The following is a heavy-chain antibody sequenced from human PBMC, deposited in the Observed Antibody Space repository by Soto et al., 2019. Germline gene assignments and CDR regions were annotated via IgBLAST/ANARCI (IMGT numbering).Heavy chain of an antibody. V-gene: IGHV4-30-2*01. J-gene: IGHJ5*02. CDR2: IHRSGST. CDR3: ARVAGSGWYDE. D-gene: IGHD6-19*01. CDR1: GGSISSGGYS. Sequence: LSLTCAVSGGSISSGGYSWSWIRQPAGGGLEWIGDIHRSGSTYYNPSLKSRVTMSVDRSKHQFSLNLSSVTAADTAVYYCARVAGSGWYDEWGQGTLVTVSS.